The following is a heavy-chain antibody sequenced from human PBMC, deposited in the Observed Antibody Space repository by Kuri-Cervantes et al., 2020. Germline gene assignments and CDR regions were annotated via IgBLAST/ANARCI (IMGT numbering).Heavy chain of an antibody. D-gene: IGHD6-13*01. CDR2: IYYSGST. J-gene: IGHJ3*02. CDR3: ARGLWQQPRAFHI. Sequence: GSLRLSCTVSGGSISSYYWSWIRQPPGKGLEWIGYIYYSGSTNYNPSLKSRVTISVDTSKNQFSLNLNSVTAADTAVYYCARGLWQQPRAFHIWGQGTVVTVSS. CDR1: GGSISSYY. V-gene: IGHV4-59*12.